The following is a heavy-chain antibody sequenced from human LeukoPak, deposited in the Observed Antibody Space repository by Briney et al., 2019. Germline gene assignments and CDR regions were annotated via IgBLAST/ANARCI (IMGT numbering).Heavy chain of an antibody. CDR1: GGTFSSYA. Sequence: SVKVSCKASGGTFSSYAISWVRQAPGQGLEWMGGIIPIIGTANYAQKFQGRVTITADESTSTAYMELSSLRSEDTAVYYCARGYCSSTSCYRHYYYYYMDVWGKGTTVTVSS. CDR3: ARGYCSSTSCYRHYYYYYMDV. J-gene: IGHJ6*03. CDR2: IIPIIGTA. D-gene: IGHD2-2*02. V-gene: IGHV1-69*13.